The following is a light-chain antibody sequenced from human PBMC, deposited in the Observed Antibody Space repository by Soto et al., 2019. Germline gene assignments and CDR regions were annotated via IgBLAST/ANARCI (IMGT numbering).Light chain of an antibody. CDR2: DVS. CDR3: CSYAGSYSYV. Sequence: QSVLTQPRSVSGSPVQSVTISCTGTSSDVGGYNYVSWYQEQPGKAPKLMIYDVSKRPSGVPDRFSGSKSGNTASLTISGLQAEDEADYYCCSYAGSYSYVFGTGTKVTVL. J-gene: IGLJ1*01. V-gene: IGLV2-11*01. CDR1: SSDVGGYNY.